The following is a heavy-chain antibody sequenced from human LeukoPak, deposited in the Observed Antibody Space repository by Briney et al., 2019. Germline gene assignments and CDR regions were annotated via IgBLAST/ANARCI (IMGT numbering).Heavy chain of an antibody. Sequence: GGSLRLSCAASGFIFSSYAMSWVRQAPGKGLEWVSTISGSGGRAYYADSVKGRFTISRDNSKNTLYLQMNSLRAEDTAVYYCAKSRFYDSSGHEYFHYWGQGTLVTVSS. CDR1: GFIFSSYA. CDR3: AKSRFYDSSGHEYFHY. V-gene: IGHV3-23*01. J-gene: IGHJ1*01. CDR2: ISGSGGRA. D-gene: IGHD3-22*01.